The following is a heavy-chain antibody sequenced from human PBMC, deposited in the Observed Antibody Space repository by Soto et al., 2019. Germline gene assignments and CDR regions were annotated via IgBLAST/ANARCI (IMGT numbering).Heavy chain of an antibody. D-gene: IGHD1-26*01. Sequence: QITLKESGPTLVKPTQTLTLTCTFSGFSLPTDRVGVGWIRQPPGKALEWLAVIYWDDTKTYRPPLKSRLTNTKDTSKNQVALTLTDIDPVDTATYYCAHAYGGRSLYWGQGTLVTVSS. CDR2: IYWDDTK. V-gene: IGHV2-5*02. J-gene: IGHJ4*02. CDR1: GFSLPTDRVG. CDR3: AHAYGGRSLY.